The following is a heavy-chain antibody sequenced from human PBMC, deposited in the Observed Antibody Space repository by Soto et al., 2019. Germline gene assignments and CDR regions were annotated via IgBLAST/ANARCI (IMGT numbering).Heavy chain of an antibody. CDR3: GRVMIGTSRHTDSDY. CDR1: GASISSRDYY. V-gene: IGHV4-39*01. Sequence: SETLSLTCSVSGASISSRDYYWGWIRQTPGRGLEWIGNIDYNGVTYYNPSLKSRVTVSKDTSKNQFSLKVASVTAADTAIYYCGRVMIGTSRHTDSDYWGQGTQVTVSS. J-gene: IGHJ4*02. D-gene: IGHD2-2*01. CDR2: IDYNGVT.